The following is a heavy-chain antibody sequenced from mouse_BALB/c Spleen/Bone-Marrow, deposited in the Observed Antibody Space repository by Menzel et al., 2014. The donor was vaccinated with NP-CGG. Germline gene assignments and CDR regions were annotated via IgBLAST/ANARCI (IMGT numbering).Heavy chain of an antibody. D-gene: IGHD1-1*01. J-gene: IGHJ1*01. V-gene: IGHV4-1*02. CDR1: GFDFSSYW. CDR3: ARLNYYGNLFV. Sequence: EVKLQESGGGLVQPGGSLKLSCAASGFDFSSYWMSWVRQVPGKGLEWIGEINPDSSTINYTPSLKDKFIISRDNAKNTLYLQMSKVRSEDTALYYCARLNYYGNLFVWGAGTTVTVSS. CDR2: INPDSSTI.